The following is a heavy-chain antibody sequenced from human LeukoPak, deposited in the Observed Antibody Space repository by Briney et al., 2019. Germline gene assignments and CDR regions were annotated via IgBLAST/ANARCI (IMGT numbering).Heavy chain of an antibody. CDR2: FDPEDGET. V-gene: IGHV1-24*01. CDR3: ARMFYFDSGSDNWFDP. CDR1: GYTLTELS. J-gene: IGHJ5*02. Sequence: ASVKVSCKVSGYTLTELSMHWVRQAPGKGLEWMGGFDPEDGETFYAQKFQGRVTMTEDTSTDTAYMELSSLRSEDTAVYYCARMFYFDSGSDNWFDPWGQGTLVTVSS. D-gene: IGHD3-10*01.